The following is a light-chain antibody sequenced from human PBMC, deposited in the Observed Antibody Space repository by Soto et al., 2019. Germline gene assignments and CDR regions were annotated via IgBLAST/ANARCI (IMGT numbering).Light chain of an antibody. J-gene: IGLJ1*01. CDR1: SSDVGGYNY. Sequence: QSMVPQPPAPSGSSGQPIPISCPGNSSDVGGYNYVSWYQQHPVKAPKLMIYDVTNRPSGVSDRFSGSKSGNTASLTISGLQAEDEADYYCSSYTSSSTPYVFGTGTKVTVL. CDR2: DVT. CDR3: SSYTSSSTPYV. V-gene: IGLV2-14*01.